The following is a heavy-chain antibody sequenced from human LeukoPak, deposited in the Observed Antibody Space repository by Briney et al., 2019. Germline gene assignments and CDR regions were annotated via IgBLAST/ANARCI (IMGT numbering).Heavy chain of an antibody. CDR1: GGSISSYY. J-gene: IGHJ4*02. CDR3: ARGITAADYYGSGSTTPSHFDY. Sequence: SSETLSLTCTVSGGSISSYYWSWIRQPPGKGLEWIGYIYYSGSTNYNPSLKSRVTISVDTSKNQFSLKLSSVTAADTAVYYCARGITAADYYGSGSTTPSHFDYWGQGTLVTVSS. V-gene: IGHV4-59*12. D-gene: IGHD3-10*01. CDR2: IYYSGST.